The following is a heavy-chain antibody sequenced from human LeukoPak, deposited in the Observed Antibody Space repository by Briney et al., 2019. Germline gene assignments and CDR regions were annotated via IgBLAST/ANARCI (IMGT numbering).Heavy chain of an antibody. CDR1: GGYISTYY. V-gene: IGHV4-59*08. CDR2: IYYTGST. Sequence: SETLSLTCTVSGGYISTYYCSWIRQPPGKGLEWIGYIYYTGSTNYNPSLKSRVTISVDTSKNQFSLKLPSVTAADTAVYYCARHRPICGGDCYAGANYYYYYDMDVWGQGTTVTVSS. CDR3: ARHRPICGGDCYAGANYYYYYDMDV. J-gene: IGHJ6*02. D-gene: IGHD2-21*02.